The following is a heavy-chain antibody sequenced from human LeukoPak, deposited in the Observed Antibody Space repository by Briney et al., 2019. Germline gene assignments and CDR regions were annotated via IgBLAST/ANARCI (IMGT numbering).Heavy chain of an antibody. CDR3: ASRDEYYYDSSGSNWFDP. V-gene: IGHV3-48*04. Sequence: GGSLRLSCAASGFTLSSYNMNWVRQAPGKGLEWVSYISSSSTTIYYADSVKGRFTISRDNAKNSLYLQMNSLRAEDTAVYYCASRDEYYYDSSGSNWFDPWGQGTLVTVSS. CDR2: ISSSSTTI. J-gene: IGHJ5*02. D-gene: IGHD3-22*01. CDR1: GFTLSSYN.